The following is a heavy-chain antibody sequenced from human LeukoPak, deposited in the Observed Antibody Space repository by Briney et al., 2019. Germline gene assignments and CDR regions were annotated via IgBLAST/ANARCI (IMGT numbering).Heavy chain of an antibody. Sequence: GASVKVSCKASGYTFTSYGISWVRQAPGQGLEWMGWISAYNGNTNYAQKLQGRVTMTTDTSTSTAYMELRSLRSDDTAVYYCARGRGYYYDSSGSPDYWGQGTLVTVSS. CDR1: GYTFTSYG. J-gene: IGHJ4*02. CDR2: ISAYNGNT. V-gene: IGHV1-18*01. D-gene: IGHD3-22*01. CDR3: ARGRGYYYDSSGSPDY.